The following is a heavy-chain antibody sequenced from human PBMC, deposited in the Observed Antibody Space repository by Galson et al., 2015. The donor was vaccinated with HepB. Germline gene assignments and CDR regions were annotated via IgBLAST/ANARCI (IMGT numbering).Heavy chain of an antibody. CDR3: AKGGPGRITVMTNRSLGFDP. Sequence: SLRLSCASSGFSFSNYAIHWVRQAPGKGLEWMAVISYDGSFKYYSDSVKGRFTVSRDPSRSILYLQMNSLRVDDTAVYYCAKGGPGRITVMTNRSLGFDPWGPGTLVIVSS. CDR1: GFSFSNYA. V-gene: IGHV3-30*18. D-gene: IGHD2-21*01. J-gene: IGHJ5*02. CDR2: ISYDGSFK.